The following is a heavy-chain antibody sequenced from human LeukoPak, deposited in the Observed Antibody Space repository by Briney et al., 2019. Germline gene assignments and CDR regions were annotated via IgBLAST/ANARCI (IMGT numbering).Heavy chain of an antibody. J-gene: IGHJ3*02. Sequence: PSETLSLTCTVSGGSISSYYWSWIRQPPGKGLEWIGYIYYSGSTNYNPSLKSRVTISVDTSKNQFSLKLSSVTAADTAVYYYARGSGIVVVPAAMLGGDAFDIWGQGTMVTVSS. D-gene: IGHD2-2*01. CDR2: IYYSGST. V-gene: IGHV4-59*01. CDR1: GGSISSYY. CDR3: ARGSGIVVVPAAMLGGDAFDI.